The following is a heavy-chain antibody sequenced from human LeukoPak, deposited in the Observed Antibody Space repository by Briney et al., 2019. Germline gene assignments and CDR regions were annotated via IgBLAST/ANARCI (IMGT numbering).Heavy chain of an antibody. CDR3: AREKGKGGYYGSGSYPYYFDY. J-gene: IGHJ4*02. CDR2: ISSSSSTI. CDR1: GFTVSSNY. D-gene: IGHD3-10*01. Sequence: GGSLRLSCAASGFTVSSNYMSWVRQAPGKGLEWVSYISSSSSTIYYADSVKGRFTISRDNAKNSLYLQMNSLRDEDTAVYYCAREKGKGGYYGSGSYPYYFDYWGQGTLVTVSS. V-gene: IGHV3-48*02.